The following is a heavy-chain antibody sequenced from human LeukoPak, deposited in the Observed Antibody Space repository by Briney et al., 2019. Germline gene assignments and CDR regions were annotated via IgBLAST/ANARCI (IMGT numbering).Heavy chain of an antibody. CDR3: RLLWFGESNYYYMDV. CDR2: IIPIFGTA. Sequence: GSSVKVSCKASGGTFSSYAISWVRQAPGQGLEWMGGIIPIFGTANYAQKIQGRVTITADESTSTAYMELSSLRSEDTAVYYCRLLWFGESNYYYMDVWGKGTTVTVSS. J-gene: IGHJ6*03. CDR1: GGTFSSYA. V-gene: IGHV1-69*01. D-gene: IGHD3-10*01.